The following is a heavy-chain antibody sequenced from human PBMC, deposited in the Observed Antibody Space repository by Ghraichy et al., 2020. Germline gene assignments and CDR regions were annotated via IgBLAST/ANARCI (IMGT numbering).Heavy chain of an antibody. D-gene: IGHD2-15*01. J-gene: IGHJ6*03. CDR2: IHYSGST. CDR1: GDSISSHY. V-gene: IGHV4-59*11. Sequence: PETLSLTCTVSGDSISSHYWSWIRQPPGKGLEWIGHIHYSGSTNYNPSLESRVTISIDTSKNRFSLRLNSVTAADTALYYCARGVLVVVPAGDPADSNYYYDHVDVWGKGTPVTVSS. CDR3: ARGVLVVVPAGDPADSNYYYDHVDV.